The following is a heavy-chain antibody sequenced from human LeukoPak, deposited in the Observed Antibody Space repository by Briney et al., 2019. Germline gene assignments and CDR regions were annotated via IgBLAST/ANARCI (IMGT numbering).Heavy chain of an antibody. Sequence: ASVKVSCKASGGTFSTYAITWVRQALGQGLEWMGRILPIFDVANYAQKFQGRVTITADKSTRTAYMELSSLRSDDTAVYYCARDGGWLQTQNHYYYHGMDVWGQGTTVTVSS. J-gene: IGHJ6*02. CDR1: GGTFSTYA. CDR3: ARDGGWLQTQNHYYYHGMDV. V-gene: IGHV1-69*04. D-gene: IGHD5-24*01. CDR2: ILPIFDVA.